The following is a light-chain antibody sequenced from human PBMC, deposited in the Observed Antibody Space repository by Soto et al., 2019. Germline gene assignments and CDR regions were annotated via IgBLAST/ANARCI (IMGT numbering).Light chain of an antibody. CDR2: GAS. CDR1: QSVSSN. J-gene: IGKJ4*01. CDR3: QQYNYWPPVT. Sequence: EIVMTQSPATLSVSPGERATLSCRASQSVSSNLAWYQQKPGQAPRLLIYGASTRATGIPARFSGSGSGTEFTLTINSLQSEDFAVYYCQQYNYWPPVTFGGGTKVEIK. V-gene: IGKV3-15*01.